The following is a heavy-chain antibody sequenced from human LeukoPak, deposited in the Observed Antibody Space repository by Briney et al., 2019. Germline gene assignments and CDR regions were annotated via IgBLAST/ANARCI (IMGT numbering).Heavy chain of an antibody. J-gene: IGHJ4*02. V-gene: IGHV3-23*01. Sequence: GGSLRLSCEVSGITFNTYAMSWFRQAPGRGLNWVSGISGGGNTTYYTDSVKGRFAIYRDNSRNTLYLQMNSLRAEDRAVYFCAKGWATVPNDYWGQGTLVTVSS. CDR2: ISGGGNTT. CDR1: GITFNTYA. D-gene: IGHD4-17*01. CDR3: AKGWATVPNDY.